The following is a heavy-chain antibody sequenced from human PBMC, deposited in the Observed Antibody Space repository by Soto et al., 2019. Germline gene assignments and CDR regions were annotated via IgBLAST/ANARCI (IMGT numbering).Heavy chain of an antibody. CDR2: ISGSGATT. CDR1: GFIFSSYA. D-gene: IGHD2-15*01. CDR3: AKGLPGGLHACCDY. V-gene: IGHV3-23*01. Sequence: EVQLLESGGTLVQPGGSLRLSCAASGFIFSSYAMSWIRQAPGKGLEWVSAISGSGATTYYADSVKGRFTISRDNSKNTLYLQMNSLRAEDTAVYYCAKGLPGGLHACCDYWGQGTLVTVSS. J-gene: IGHJ4*02.